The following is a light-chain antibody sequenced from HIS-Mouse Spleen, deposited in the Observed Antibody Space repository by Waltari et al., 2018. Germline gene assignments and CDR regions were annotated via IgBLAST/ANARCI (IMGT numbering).Light chain of an antibody. V-gene: IGLV2-23*01. Sequence: QSALTQPASVSRSPGQSITISCTGTISHVWSYNLVSWYQQHPGKAPKLMIYEGSKRPSGVSNRFSGSKSGNTASLTISGLQAEDEADYYCCSYAGSSTWVFGGGTKLTVL. J-gene: IGLJ3*02. CDR3: CSYAGSSTWV. CDR1: ISHVWSYNL. CDR2: EGS.